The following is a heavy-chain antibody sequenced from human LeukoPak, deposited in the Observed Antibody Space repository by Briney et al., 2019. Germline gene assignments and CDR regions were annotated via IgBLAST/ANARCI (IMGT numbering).Heavy chain of an antibody. CDR2: IYPRNSDA. Sequence: GESLKISCKGCGYPFNLYWIGWVRQMPGKGLEWMGVIYPRNSDARYSPSFQGQVTISVDTSISTAYLQWSSLKASDTAMYYCARQDGDGFYYFDYWGQGSLVTVSS. CDR1: GYPFNLYW. J-gene: IGHJ4*02. CDR3: ARQDGDGFYYFDY. D-gene: IGHD2-21*02. V-gene: IGHV5-51*01.